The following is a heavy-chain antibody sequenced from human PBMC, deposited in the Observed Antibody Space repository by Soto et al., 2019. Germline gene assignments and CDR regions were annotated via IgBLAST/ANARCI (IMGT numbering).Heavy chain of an antibody. V-gene: IGHV4-39*01. D-gene: IGHD6-19*01. CDR3: ASQAGFYYYYGMDV. CDR2: IYYSGST. J-gene: IGHJ6*02. Sequence: SATLSLTCTVSGCSISSSSYYCCWIRQPPGKGLEWIGSIYYSGSTYYNPSLKSRVTISVDTSKNQFSLKLSSVTAADTAVYYCASQAGFYYYYGMDVWGQGTTVT. CDR1: GCSISSSSYY.